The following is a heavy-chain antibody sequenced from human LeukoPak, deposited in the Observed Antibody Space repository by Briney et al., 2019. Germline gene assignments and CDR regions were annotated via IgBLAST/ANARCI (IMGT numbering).Heavy chain of an antibody. D-gene: IGHD3-16*01. V-gene: IGHV3-48*03. CDR3: ARVLSSGGGYDYYDY. Sequence: GGSLRLSCAASGFTFSSYEMNWVRQAPGKGLVWVSYISSSGSTIYYADSVKGRFTISRDNAKNSLYLQMNSLRAEDTAVYYCARVLSSGGGYDYYDYWGQGTLVTVSS. CDR1: GFTFSSYE. J-gene: IGHJ4*02. CDR2: ISSSGSTI.